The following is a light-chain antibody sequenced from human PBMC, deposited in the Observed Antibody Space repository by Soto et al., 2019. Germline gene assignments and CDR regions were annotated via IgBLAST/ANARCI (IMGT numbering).Light chain of an antibody. V-gene: IGLV2-14*01. CDR2: EAT. J-gene: IGLJ1*01. Sequence: QSALTQPPSVSGSPGQSITVSCTGTSSDIGASNFVSWYQHLPGRAPKAIIFEATNRPSGVSDRFSGSKAGIPASLTTSGLPAADEAEYFCASYKTCESIVFGTGTKVTVL. CDR3: ASYKTCESIV. CDR1: SSDIGASNF.